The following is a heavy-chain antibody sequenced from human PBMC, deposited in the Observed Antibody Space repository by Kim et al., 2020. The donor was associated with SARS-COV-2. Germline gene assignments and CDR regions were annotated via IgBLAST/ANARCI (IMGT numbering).Heavy chain of an antibody. CDR2: T. V-gene: IGHV4-59*09. Sequence: TNYNPSLKSRVTISVDTSKNQFSLKLSSVTAADTAVYYCARGGLENFDYWGQGTLVTVSS. CDR3: ARGGLENFDY. J-gene: IGHJ4*02.